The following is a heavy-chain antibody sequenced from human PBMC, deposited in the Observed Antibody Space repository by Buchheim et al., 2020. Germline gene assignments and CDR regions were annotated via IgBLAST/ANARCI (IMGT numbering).Heavy chain of an antibody. CDR1: GFTFSDYY. CDR3: ASSIGYCTNGVCYTGWFDH. V-gene: IGHV3-11*05. Sequence: QVQLVESGGGLVKPGGSLRLSCAASGFTFSDYYMSWIRQAPGKGLEWVSYISSSSSYTNYADSVKGRFTISRDNAKNSLYLQMNSLRAEDTAVYYCASSIGYCTNGVCYTGWFDHWGQGTL. J-gene: IGHJ5*02. D-gene: IGHD2-8*01. CDR2: ISSSSSYT.